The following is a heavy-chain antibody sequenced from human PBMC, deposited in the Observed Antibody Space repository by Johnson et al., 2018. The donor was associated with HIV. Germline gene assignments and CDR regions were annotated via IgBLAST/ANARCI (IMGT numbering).Heavy chain of an antibody. D-gene: IGHD6-13*01. CDR2: INSDGSST. CDR3: AREGAAAGPTDAFDI. Sequence: VQLVESGGGLVQPGRSLRLSCAASGFTFSSYWMHWVRQAPGKGLVWVSRINSDGSSTSYADSVKGRFTISRDNAKNTLYLQMNSLRAEDTAVYYCAREGAAAGPTDAFDIWGQGTMVTVSS. J-gene: IGHJ3*02. CDR1: GFTFSSYW. V-gene: IGHV3-74*01.